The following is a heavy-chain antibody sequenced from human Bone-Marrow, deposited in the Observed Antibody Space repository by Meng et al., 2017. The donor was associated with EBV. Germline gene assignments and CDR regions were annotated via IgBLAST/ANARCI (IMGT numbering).Heavy chain of an antibody. CDR1: GFTLRSYW. D-gene: IGHD2-21*01. Sequence: EGQLGGAGGGLRQAGGSRRLSRAGSGFTLRSYWVHWVRPAPGKGLGWVSRINPDGSVITYANSVKGRLTISRDNAKNTVYLQMNNLRADDTAVYYCAKDCFGDKDSWGQGTLVTVSS. CDR2: INPDGSVI. V-gene: IGHV3-74*01. J-gene: IGHJ4*02. CDR3: AKDCFGDKDS.